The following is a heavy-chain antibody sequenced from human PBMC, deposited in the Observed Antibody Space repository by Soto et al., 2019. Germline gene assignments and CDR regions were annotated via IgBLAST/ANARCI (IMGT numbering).Heavy chain of an antibody. J-gene: IGHJ3*02. CDR1: GFTFSSYW. D-gene: IGHD1-1*01. Sequence: GGSLRLSCAASGFTFSSYWMSWVRQAPGKGLEWVANIKQDGSEKYYVDSVKGRFTISRDNAKNSLYLQMNSLRAEDPAVYYCARVGLDDAFDIWGQGTMVTVSS. CDR2: IKQDGSEK. CDR3: ARVGLDDAFDI. V-gene: IGHV3-7*03.